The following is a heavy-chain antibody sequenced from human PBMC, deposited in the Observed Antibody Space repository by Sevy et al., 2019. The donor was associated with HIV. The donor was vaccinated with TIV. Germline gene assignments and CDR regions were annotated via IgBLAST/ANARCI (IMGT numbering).Heavy chain of an antibody. D-gene: IGHD3-10*01. CDR3: ARIAKNTYYYGSGSYYKTPYWFDP. Sequence: SETLSLTCAVYGGSFSGYYWSWIRQPPGKGLEWIGEINRSGSTNYNPSLKSRVTISVDTSKNQFSLKLSSVTAADTAVYYCARIAKNTYYYGSGSYYKTPYWFDPWGQGTLVTVSS. CDR1: GGSFSGYY. V-gene: IGHV4-34*01. CDR2: INRSGST. J-gene: IGHJ5*02.